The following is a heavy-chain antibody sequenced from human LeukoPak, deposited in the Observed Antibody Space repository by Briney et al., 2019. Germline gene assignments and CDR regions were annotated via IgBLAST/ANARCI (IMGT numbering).Heavy chain of an antibody. CDR3: VRWGVAWGNDY. D-gene: IGHD3-16*01. CDR2: IKPDGSEI. J-gene: IGHJ4*02. Sequence: PSGTLSLTCAVSGGSISSSNWWSWVRQPPGKGLEWMANIKPDGSEIQFVDSLKGRFTVSRDNDKNSLSLQMSSLRADDTAVYYCVRWGVAWGNDYWGQGTLVTVSS. CDR1: GGSISSSNW. V-gene: IGHV3-7*01.